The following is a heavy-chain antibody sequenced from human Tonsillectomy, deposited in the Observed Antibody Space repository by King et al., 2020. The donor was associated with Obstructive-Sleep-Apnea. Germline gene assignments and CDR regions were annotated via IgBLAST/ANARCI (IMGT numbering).Heavy chain of an antibody. CDR1: GGSMKHYY. V-gene: IGHV4-59*08. CDR3: VAGNGWPDF. D-gene: IGHD5-24*01. J-gene: IGHJ4*02. Sequence: VQLQESGPGLVKPSETLSLTCIVSGGSMKHYYWSWIRQAPGKGLEWIGYSHYSGTSNYSPSLESRVTISVDTSRRQFSLRLSPVSAADTAVYYCVAGNGWPDFWGRGTQVIVSS. CDR2: SHYSGTS.